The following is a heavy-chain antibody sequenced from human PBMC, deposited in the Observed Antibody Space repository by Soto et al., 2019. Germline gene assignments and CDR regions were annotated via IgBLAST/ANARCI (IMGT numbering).Heavy chain of an antibody. CDR2: IYWDDVK. Sequence: SGPTLVNPTQTLTLTCALSGFSHTTFGVGVGWIRQPPGKALEWLALIYWDDVKRYSPSLKSRLTITRDTSTNQVVLTMSTVDPVDTDTYFCAHYLSFYYENDGYYFPTNVFDFWGPGTVVTV. V-gene: IGHV2-5*02. J-gene: IGHJ3*01. CDR3: AHYLSFYYENDGYYFPTNVFDF. CDR1: GFSHTTFGVG. D-gene: IGHD3-22*01.